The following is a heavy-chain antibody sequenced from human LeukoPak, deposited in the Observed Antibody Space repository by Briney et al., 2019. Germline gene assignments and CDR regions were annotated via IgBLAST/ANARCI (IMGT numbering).Heavy chain of an antibody. CDR2: IKQDGRET. CDR1: GFHFTNNW. CDR3: ARARYCANAICHIGGGLDV. J-gene: IGHJ6*02. Sequence: GGSLRLSRAASGFHFTNNWMTWVRQARGKGLEWVATIKQDGRETYYVDSVKGRFTISRDNVRDSVYLQMTIVRAEDAAVYYCARARYCANAICHIGGGLDVWGPGTTVTVSS. V-gene: IGHV3-7*04. D-gene: IGHD2-8*01.